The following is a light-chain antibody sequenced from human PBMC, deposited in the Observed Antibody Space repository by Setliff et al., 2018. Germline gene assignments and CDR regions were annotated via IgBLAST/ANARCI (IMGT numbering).Light chain of an antibody. V-gene: IGLV2-14*03. CDR1: IGDVGAYDF. Sequence: QSALAQHASVSGSPGQSITISCSGTIGDVGAYDFVSWYQQHAGKAPKLIIYDVSNRPSGVSNRFSGSKAGNTASLTISGLQADDEADYYCSSYTSSSTYVFGTGTKVTVL. CDR3: SSYTSSSTYV. CDR2: DVS. J-gene: IGLJ1*01.